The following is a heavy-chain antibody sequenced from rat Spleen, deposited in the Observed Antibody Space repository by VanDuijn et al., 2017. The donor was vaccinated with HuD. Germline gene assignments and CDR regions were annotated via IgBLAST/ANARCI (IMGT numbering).Heavy chain of an antibody. J-gene: IGHJ4*01. CDR2: ISSDGGRN. Sequence: EVQLVESDGGLVQPGRSLKLSCAASGFTFSDYYMAWVRQAPTKGLEWVATISSDGGRNFYRDSVKGRFTISRDNAKSTLYLQMDSLRSEDTATYYCTTLDNPYVMDAWGQGASVTVSS. D-gene: IGHD3-4*01. CDR1: GFTFSDYY. CDR3: TTLDNPYVMDA. V-gene: IGHV5-20*01.